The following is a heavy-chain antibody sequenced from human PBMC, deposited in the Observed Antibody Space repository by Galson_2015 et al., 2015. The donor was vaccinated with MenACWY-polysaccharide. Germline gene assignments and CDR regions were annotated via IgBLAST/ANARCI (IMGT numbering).Heavy chain of an antibody. CDR1: GFTFSSHW. Sequence: SLRLSCAASGFTFSSHWMHWVRRAPGEGRGWVSRINSDASIIKYADTVKGRFTISRDHAQDTLDLEMNSLRAEDTAIYFCARDRVDVPVIEAHTIFDYWGQGVLVTVSS. CDR2: INSDASII. J-gene: IGHJ4*02. CDR3: ARDRVDVPVIEAHTIFDY. V-gene: IGHV3-74*01. D-gene: IGHD2-2*01.